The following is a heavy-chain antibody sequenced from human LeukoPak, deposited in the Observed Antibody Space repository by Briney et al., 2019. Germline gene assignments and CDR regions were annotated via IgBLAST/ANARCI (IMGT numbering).Heavy chain of an antibody. D-gene: IGHD1-26*01. CDR1: GGSFSGYY. V-gene: IGHV4-34*01. CDR3: ASPYTGTYYDAFDI. CDR2: LTHNGIS. Sequence: SETLSLTCTVYGGSFSGYYWSWIRQPPGKGLEWIGELTHNGISNYNPSLKSRVSISEDTSKNQFSLRLSSVTAADTAVYYCASPYTGTYYDAFDIWGQGTVVTVSS. J-gene: IGHJ3*02.